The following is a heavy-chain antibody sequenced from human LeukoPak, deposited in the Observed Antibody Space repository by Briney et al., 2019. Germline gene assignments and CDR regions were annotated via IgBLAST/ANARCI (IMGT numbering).Heavy chain of an antibody. CDR1: GYTFTSYA. V-gene: IGHV1-46*01. Sequence: ASVKVSCKASGYTFTSYAMNWVRQAPGQGLEWMGIINPSGGSTSYAQKFQGRVTMTRDTSTSTVYMELSSLRSEDTAVYYCARDPLPYSSGWHRGYYFDYWGQGTLVTVSS. D-gene: IGHD6-19*01. J-gene: IGHJ4*02. CDR2: INPSGGST. CDR3: ARDPLPYSSGWHRGYYFDY.